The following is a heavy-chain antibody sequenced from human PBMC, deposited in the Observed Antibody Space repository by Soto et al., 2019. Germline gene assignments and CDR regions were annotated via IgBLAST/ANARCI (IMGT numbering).Heavy chain of an antibody. CDR3: AKDYGGNAGLFDY. J-gene: IGHJ4*02. CDR1: GFTFSRYG. D-gene: IGHD4-17*01. Sequence: PGGSLRLSCAASGFTFSRYGMHWVRQAPGKGLEWVAVISYDGSNKYYADSVKGRFTISRDNSKNTLYLQMNSLRAEDTAVYYCAKDYGGNAGLFDYWGQGTLVTVS. V-gene: IGHV3-30*18. CDR2: ISYDGSNK.